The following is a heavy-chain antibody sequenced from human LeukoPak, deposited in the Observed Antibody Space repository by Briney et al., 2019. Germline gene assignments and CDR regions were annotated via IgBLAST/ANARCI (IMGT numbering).Heavy chain of an antibody. J-gene: IGHJ5*02. CDR3: ARPSFPYYDFYWFDP. D-gene: IGHD3-3*01. CDR1: GFTFSSYA. CDR2: ISYDGSNK. Sequence: GGSLRLSCAASGFTFSSYAMHWVRQAPGKGLEWVAVISYDGSNKYYADSVKGRFTISRDNSKNTLYLQMNSLRAEDTAVYYCARPSFPYYDFYWFDPWGQGTLVTVSS. V-gene: IGHV3-30*04.